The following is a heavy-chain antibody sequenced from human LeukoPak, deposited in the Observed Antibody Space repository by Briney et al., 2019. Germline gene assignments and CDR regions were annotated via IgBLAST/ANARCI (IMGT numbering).Heavy chain of an antibody. CDR3: ARGVHIVVVPAAEFDY. V-gene: IGHV3-21*01. CDR2: ISSSSSYI. D-gene: IGHD2-2*01. CDR1: GFTFSSYS. Sequence: PGGSLRLSCAASGFTFSSYSMNWVRQAPGKGLEWVSSISSSSSYIYYADSVKGRFTISRDNAKNSLYLQMNSLRAEDTAVYYCARGVHIVVVPAAEFDYWGQGTLVTVSS. J-gene: IGHJ4*02.